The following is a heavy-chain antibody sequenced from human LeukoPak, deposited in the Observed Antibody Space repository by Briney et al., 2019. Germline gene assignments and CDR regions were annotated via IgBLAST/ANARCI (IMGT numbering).Heavy chain of an antibody. CDR1: GGAFSGYY. V-gene: IGHV4-34*01. CDR3: ARRAIAARRAAFDI. CDR2: INHSGST. Sequence: SETLSLTCAVSGGAFSGYYWSWVRQPPGKGLEWIGEINHSGSTKYNPCHKSRVTISVDTSKNQFSLKLSSVTAADTAVYYCARRAIAARRAAFDIWGQGTMVTVSS. J-gene: IGHJ3*02. D-gene: IGHD6-6*01.